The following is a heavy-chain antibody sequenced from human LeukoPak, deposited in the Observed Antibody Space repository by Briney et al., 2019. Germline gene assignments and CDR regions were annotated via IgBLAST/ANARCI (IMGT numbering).Heavy chain of an antibody. Sequence: PSGTLSLTCTVAGGSISSSLYYWGWMRQPPGKGLEWVGSVYYSGSTYYNSSLKSRVTMSIDTSKNQLSLMLSSVTAADTAVYYCARISSVWLKDFYYYMDVWGKGTTVTVSS. CDR3: ARISSVWLKDFYYYMDV. J-gene: IGHJ6*03. CDR1: GGSISSSLYY. V-gene: IGHV4-39*07. D-gene: IGHD5-12*01. CDR2: VYYSGST.